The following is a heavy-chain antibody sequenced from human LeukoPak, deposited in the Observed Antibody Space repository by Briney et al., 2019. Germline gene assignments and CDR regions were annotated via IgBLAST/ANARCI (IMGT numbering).Heavy chain of an antibody. D-gene: IGHD5-18*01. Sequence: ASVKVSRKASGYTFSSYGISWVRQAPGQGLEWMGWISAYNGNTNYAQKLQGRVTMTTDTSTSTAYMELRSLRSDDTVVYYCAREVGAMVEDYYYGMDVWGQGTTVTVSS. V-gene: IGHV1-18*04. CDR1: GYTFSSYG. J-gene: IGHJ6*02. CDR2: ISAYNGNT. CDR3: AREVGAMVEDYYYGMDV.